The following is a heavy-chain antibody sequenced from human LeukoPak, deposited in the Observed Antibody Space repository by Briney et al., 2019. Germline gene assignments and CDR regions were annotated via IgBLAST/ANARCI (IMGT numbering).Heavy chain of an antibody. CDR1: GGSFSGYY. Sequence: KASETLSLTCAVYGGSFSGYYWSWIRQPPGKGLEWIGEINHSGSTNYNPSLKSRVTISVDTSKNQFSLKLSSVTAADTAVYYCARGPGGRFLAGTYYYYMDVWGKGTTVTVSS. D-gene: IGHD3-3*01. CDR3: ARGPGGRFLAGTYYYYMDV. J-gene: IGHJ6*03. V-gene: IGHV4-34*01. CDR2: INHSGST.